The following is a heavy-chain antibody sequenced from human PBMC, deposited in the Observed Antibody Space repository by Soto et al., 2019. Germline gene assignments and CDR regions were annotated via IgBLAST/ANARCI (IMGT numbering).Heavy chain of an antibody. V-gene: IGHV4-59*08. J-gene: IGHJ4*02. CDR1: GFTFSTYA. Sequence: PGGSLRLSCAASGFTFSTYAMSWVRQAPGKGLEWIGYIYYTGSTYYNPSLKSRVTISVDTSKNQFSLKLSSVTAADTAVYYCARLGGLYDYIDTLYFDYWGQGTLVTVSS. CDR2: IYYTGST. D-gene: IGHD3-16*01. CDR3: ARLGGLYDYIDTLYFDY.